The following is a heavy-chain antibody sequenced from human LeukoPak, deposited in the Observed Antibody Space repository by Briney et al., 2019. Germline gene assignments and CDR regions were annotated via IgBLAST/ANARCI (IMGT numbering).Heavy chain of an antibody. CDR2: ISWDGVTK. CDR1: GFTFDDYT. Sequence: GGSLRLSCAASGFTFDDYTMHWVRQPPGKGLEWVSLISWDGVTKYFAASLKGRFTISRDNAKNTLYLQMDSLRPEDIGVYYCAREGMYSSSPYVGYYMDVWGKGAAVTVSS. J-gene: IGHJ6*03. CDR3: AREGMYSSSPYVGYYMDV. D-gene: IGHD6-13*01. V-gene: IGHV3-43*01.